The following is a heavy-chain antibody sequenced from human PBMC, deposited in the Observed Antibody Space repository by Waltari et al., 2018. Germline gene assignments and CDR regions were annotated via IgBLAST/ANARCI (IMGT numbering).Heavy chain of an antibody. Sequence: QVQLQESGPGLVKPSETLSLTCTVSSASISSGNYYWNWTRQSPGKGLEWIGSVYYNRNTFYNPSLKSRLTISLDTSKNQFSLKLNSVTAADTAVYYCARGPVVPAARGVFDIWGQGAEVTVSS. CDR3: ARGPVVPAARGVFDI. V-gene: IGHV4-30-4*08. CDR2: VYYNRNT. J-gene: IGHJ3*02. CDR1: SASISSGNYY. D-gene: IGHD2-2*01.